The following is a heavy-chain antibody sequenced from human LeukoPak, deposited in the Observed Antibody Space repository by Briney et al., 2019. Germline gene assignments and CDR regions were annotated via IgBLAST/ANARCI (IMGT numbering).Heavy chain of an antibody. V-gene: IGHV3-23*01. CDR1: GFTFSAYG. CDR3: AKVYYDFWSGYPAGAFDI. D-gene: IGHD3-3*01. J-gene: IGHJ3*02. Sequence: GGSLRLSCAASGFTFSAYGMSWVGQATGKGVEWVSFIGGSGVSTWYAYSVKGRFTFSRDNSKNTLYLQMNSLRAEDTAVYYCAKVYYDFWSGYPAGAFDIWGQGTMVTVSS. CDR2: IGGSGVST.